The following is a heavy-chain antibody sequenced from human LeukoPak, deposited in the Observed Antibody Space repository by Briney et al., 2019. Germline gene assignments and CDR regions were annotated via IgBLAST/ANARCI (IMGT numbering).Heavy chain of an antibody. CDR2: IPYTEIT. D-gene: IGHD3-16*01. Sequence: SETLSLTCTVSSGSISGHYWSWIRQAPGKGLEWIGYIPYTEITIYNPSLKSRVAISLDTSKNRFSLNLKSVTAADTAVYYCARDGPFYFDYWGQGTLVTVSS. CDR1: SGSISGHY. J-gene: IGHJ4*02. V-gene: IGHV4-59*11. CDR3: ARDGPFYFDY.